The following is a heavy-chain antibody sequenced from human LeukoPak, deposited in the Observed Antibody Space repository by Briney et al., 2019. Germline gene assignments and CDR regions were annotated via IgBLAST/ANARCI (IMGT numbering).Heavy chain of an antibody. CDR3: VRNDYGDYGCDY. Sequence: GGSLRLSCAASGFTFSTYSMNWVRQAPGKGLEWVSSIDSSRYTYYADSVKGRFTISRDNAKNSLYLQMNSLRAEDTAVYYCVRNDYGDYGCDYWGQGTLVTVSS. V-gene: IGHV3-21*01. D-gene: IGHD4-17*01. CDR2: IDSSRYT. J-gene: IGHJ4*02. CDR1: GFTFSTYS.